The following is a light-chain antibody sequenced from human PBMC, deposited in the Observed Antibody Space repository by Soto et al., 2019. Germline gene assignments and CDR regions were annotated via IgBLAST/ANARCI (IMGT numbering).Light chain of an antibody. CDR1: QSLVHSDGNTY. CDR2: KIS. Sequence: DIVMTQTPLSSPVTLGQPASFSCRSSQSLVHSDGNTYLSWLQQRPGQPPRLLIYKISDRFSGVPDRFSGSGSGTDFTLTISSLEPEDFAVYYCQQRSNWLRTFGQGTKVDIK. J-gene: IGKJ1*01. CDR3: QQRSNWLRT. V-gene: IGKV2-24*01.